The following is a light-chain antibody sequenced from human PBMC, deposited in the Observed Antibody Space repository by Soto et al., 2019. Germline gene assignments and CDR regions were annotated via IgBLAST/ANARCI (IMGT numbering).Light chain of an antibody. CDR3: QQYGSSPPIT. J-gene: IGKJ5*01. Sequence: EIVLTQSPGTLSLSPGERATLSCRASQSVSSSYLAWYQQKPGQAPRLLIYGVSSRATGIPDRFSGSGSRTDFTLTISRLEPEDFAVYYCQQYGSSPPITFGQGTRLEIK. CDR2: GVS. CDR1: QSVSSSY. V-gene: IGKV3-20*01.